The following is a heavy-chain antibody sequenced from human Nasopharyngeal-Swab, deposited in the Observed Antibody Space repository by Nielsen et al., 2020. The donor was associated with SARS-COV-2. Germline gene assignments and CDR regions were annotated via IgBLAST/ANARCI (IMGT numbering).Heavy chain of an antibody. CDR2: ISYDGSNK. Sequence: LKISCAASGFTFSSYGMHWVRQAPGKGLEWVAVISYDGSNKYYADSVKGRFTISRDNSKNTLYLQMNSLRAEDTAVYYCARDSTYYDSIPSDYWGQGTLVTVSS. D-gene: IGHD3-22*01. CDR1: GFTFSSYG. CDR3: ARDSTYYDSIPSDY. V-gene: IGHV3-30*03. J-gene: IGHJ4*02.